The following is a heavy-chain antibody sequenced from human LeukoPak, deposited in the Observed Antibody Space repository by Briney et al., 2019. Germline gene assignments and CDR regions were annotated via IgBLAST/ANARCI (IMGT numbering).Heavy chain of an antibody. CDR2: IWYDGSNK. Sequence: GGSLRLSCAASGFTFSSYGMHWVRQAPGKGLEWVAVIWYDGSNKYYADSVKGRFTISRDNSKNTLYLQMNSLRAEDTAVYYCARENPYCGGDCYEDYWGQGTLVTVSS. CDR1: GFTFSSYG. D-gene: IGHD2-21*02. CDR3: ARENPYCGGDCYEDY. J-gene: IGHJ4*02. V-gene: IGHV3-33*01.